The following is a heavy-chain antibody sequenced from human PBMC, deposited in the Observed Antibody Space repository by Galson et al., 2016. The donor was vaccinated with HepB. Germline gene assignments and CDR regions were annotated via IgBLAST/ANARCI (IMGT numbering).Heavy chain of an antibody. CDR3: ARDMKWTFDP. J-gene: IGHJ5*02. Sequence: SVKVSCKASGYTFTSNVMHWVRQAPGQRLEWLGWINTGNGDTKYSPKFHGRITISRDTSATTVYVQLSGLRSEDTAVYYCARDMKWTFDPWGQGTLVTVSS. CDR1: GYTFTSNV. V-gene: IGHV1-3*04. CDR2: INTGNGDT. D-gene: IGHD2-15*01.